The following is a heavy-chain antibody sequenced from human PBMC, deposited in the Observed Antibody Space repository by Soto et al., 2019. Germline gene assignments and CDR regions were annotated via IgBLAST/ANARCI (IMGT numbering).Heavy chain of an antibody. CDR1: GGSISSGGYY. Sequence: TLSLTCTVSGGSISSGGYYWSWIRQHPGKGLEWIGYIYYSGSTYYNPSLKSRVTISVDTSKNQFSLKLSSVTAADTAVYYCARAQSGYYQYYFDYWGQGTPITVSS. CDR2: IYYSGST. J-gene: IGHJ4*02. CDR3: ARAQSGYYQYYFDY. V-gene: IGHV4-31*03. D-gene: IGHD3-22*01.